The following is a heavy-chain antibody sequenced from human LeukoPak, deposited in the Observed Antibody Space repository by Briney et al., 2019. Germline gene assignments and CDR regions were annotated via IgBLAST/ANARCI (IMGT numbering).Heavy chain of an antibody. V-gene: IGHV4-39*07. CDR2: IYYSGRT. CDR3: ARVDGFDSSSSAERRRNWFDP. CDR1: GGSISSSSYY. Sequence: SETLSLTCTVSGGSISSSSYYWGWIRQPPGKGLEWIGSIYYSGRTYYNPSLKSRVTISVDTSKNQFSLKLSSVTAADTAVYYCARVDGFDSSSSAERRRNWFDPWGQGTLVTVSS. J-gene: IGHJ5*02. D-gene: IGHD6-6*01.